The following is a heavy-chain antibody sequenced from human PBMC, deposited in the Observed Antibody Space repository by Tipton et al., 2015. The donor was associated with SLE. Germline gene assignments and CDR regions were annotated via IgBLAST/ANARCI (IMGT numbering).Heavy chain of an antibody. D-gene: IGHD3-3*01. J-gene: IGHJ4*02. V-gene: IGHV4-39*01. CDR3: ARHGAYYDFWSGYRFDY. CDR2: MSSRGTT. CDR1: GDSIRSTNYY. Sequence: TLSLTCTVSGDSIRSTNYYWGWIRQSPGKGLGWIGSMSSRGTTYANPSLKSRVTVSVDTSKNQFSLNLRSVTTADTAVYYCARHGAYYDFWSGYRFDYWGQGTLVTVSS.